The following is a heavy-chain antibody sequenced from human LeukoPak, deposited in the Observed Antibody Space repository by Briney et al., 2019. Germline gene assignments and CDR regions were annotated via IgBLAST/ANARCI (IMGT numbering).Heavy chain of an antibody. CDR1: GYTFTGHY. D-gene: IGHD2-15*01. J-gene: IGHJ5*01. Sequence: SVKVSCKASGYTFTGHYMHWVRQAPGQGLEWMGWINPNSGGTNYAQKFQGWVTMTRDTSISTTYLGLSRLRYDDTAVYYCAREYSSSWFDSWGQGTLVTVSS. CDR2: INPNSGGT. CDR3: AREYSSSWFDS. V-gene: IGHV1-2*04.